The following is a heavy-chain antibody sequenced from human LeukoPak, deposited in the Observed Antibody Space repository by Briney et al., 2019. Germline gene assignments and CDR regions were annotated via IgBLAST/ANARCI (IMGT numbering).Heavy chain of an antibody. Sequence: SETLSLTCTVSGGSLSSYYWTWIRQAPGKGLDWIGHIYYSGGTNYNPSLKSRVTISVDTSKNQFSLKLSSVTAADTAVYYCARRGYSSGWYEGYFDYWGQGTLVTVSS. CDR3: ARRGYSSGWYEGYFDY. CDR1: GGSLSSYY. V-gene: IGHV4-59*08. J-gene: IGHJ4*02. D-gene: IGHD6-19*01. CDR2: IYYSGGT.